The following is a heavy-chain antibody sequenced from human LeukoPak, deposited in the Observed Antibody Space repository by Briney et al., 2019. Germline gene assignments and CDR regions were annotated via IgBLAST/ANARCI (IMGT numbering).Heavy chain of an antibody. Sequence: PSETLSLTCAVSDYSISNAYYWGWIRQPPGKGLEWIGSISHGGSTHYNASLKSRVTISLEASKNQFSLRLSSVTAADTAVYYCARQADVPSSISYFDFWGQGAPVTVSS. D-gene: IGHD2/OR15-2a*01. CDR1: DYSISNAYY. CDR3: ARQADVPSSISYFDF. CDR2: ISHGGST. V-gene: IGHV4-38-2*01. J-gene: IGHJ4*02.